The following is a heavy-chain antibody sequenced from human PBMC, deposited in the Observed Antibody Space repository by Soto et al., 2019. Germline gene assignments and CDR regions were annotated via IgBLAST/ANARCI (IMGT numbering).Heavy chain of an antibody. CDR1: GFTFSSYS. V-gene: IGHV3-21*01. CDR2: ISSSSYI. J-gene: IGHJ4*02. CDR3: AGYDFWSGYYSLDY. D-gene: IGHD3-3*01. Sequence: GGSLRLSCAASGFTFSSYSMNWVRQAPGKGLEWVSSISSSSYIYYADSVKGRFTISRDNAKNSLYLQMNSLRAEDTAVYYCAGYDFWSGYYSLDYWCQGTLVTVSA.